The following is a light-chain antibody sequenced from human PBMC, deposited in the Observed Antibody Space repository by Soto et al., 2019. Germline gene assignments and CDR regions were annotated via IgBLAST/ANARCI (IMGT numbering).Light chain of an antibody. J-gene: IGKJ1*01. Sequence: DIQMTQSPSSLSASVGDRVTITCRASQSISNYLNWYQQRPGKAPKLLIYLASSLSSGVLSKFSGSGSGTDFTLTISVLQPEDSATYYCQQTYKTPLTFGQGTKVDIK. V-gene: IGKV1-39*01. CDR1: QSISNY. CDR3: QQTYKTPLT. CDR2: LAS.